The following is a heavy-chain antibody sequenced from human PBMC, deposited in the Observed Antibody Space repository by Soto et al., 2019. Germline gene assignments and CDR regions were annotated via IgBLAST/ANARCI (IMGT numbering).Heavy chain of an antibody. CDR2: IYWDDDK. V-gene: IGHV2-5*02. J-gene: IGHJ4*02. D-gene: IGHD3-10*01. Sequence: SGPTLVNPTQTLTLTCTFSGFSLSTSGVGVGWIRQPPGKALEWLALIYWDDDKRYSPSLKSRLTITKDTSKNQVVLTMTNMDPVDTATYYCAHISGSGSHPLLVAYDYWGQGTLVTVSS. CDR1: GFSLSTSGVG. CDR3: AHISGSGSHPLLVAYDY.